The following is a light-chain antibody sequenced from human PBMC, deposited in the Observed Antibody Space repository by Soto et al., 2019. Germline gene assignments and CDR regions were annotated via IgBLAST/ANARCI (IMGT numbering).Light chain of an antibody. V-gene: IGKV1-8*01. CDR1: QGLMSY. CDR3: QHYNSYSEA. Sequence: AIRMAQSPSSLSATKGERVTVTCPSSQGLMSYLAWYQQKPGKAPNLLIYAASTLQSGVPSRFSGSGSGTDFTLTIGTLQPDDFATYYCQHYNSYSEAFGQGTKVDI. J-gene: IGKJ1*01. CDR2: AAS.